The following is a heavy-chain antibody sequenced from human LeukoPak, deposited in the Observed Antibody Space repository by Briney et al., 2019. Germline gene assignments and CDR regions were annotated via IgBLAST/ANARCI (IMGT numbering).Heavy chain of an antibody. CDR3: ARAAGSGSYDY. J-gene: IGHJ4*02. V-gene: IGHV3-21*01. D-gene: IGHD1-26*01. Sequence: GGSLRLSCAASGFTFSSYAMNWVRQAPGKGLEWVSSISSSSSYIYYADSVKGRFTISRDNAKNSLYLQMNGLRAEDTAVYYCARAAGSGSYDYWGQGTLVTVSS. CDR1: GFTFSSYA. CDR2: ISSSSSYI.